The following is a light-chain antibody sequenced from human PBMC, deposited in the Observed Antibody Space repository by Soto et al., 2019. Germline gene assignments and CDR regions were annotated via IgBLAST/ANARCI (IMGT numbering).Light chain of an antibody. CDR1: SSNIGTSS. V-gene: IGLV1-44*01. Sequence: VLTQPPSASGTPGQTVTISCSGSSSNIGTSSVHWYKHLPGTAPKPLIYTNDQRPSGVPDRFSGSKSGTSASLAISGLQSEDEAGYYCAVWDDSLNGHVFGAGTKVTVL. J-gene: IGLJ1*01. CDR2: TND. CDR3: AVWDDSLNGHV.